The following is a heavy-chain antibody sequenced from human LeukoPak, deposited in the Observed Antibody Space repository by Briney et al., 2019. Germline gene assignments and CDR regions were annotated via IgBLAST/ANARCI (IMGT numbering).Heavy chain of an antibody. J-gene: IGHJ4*02. D-gene: IGHD6-19*01. CDR1: GFTVGSNY. CDR2: IYSGGST. CDR3: ARGIAVAGPGFDY. V-gene: IGHV3-53*01. Sequence: GGSLRLSCAASGFTVGSNYMSWVRQAPGKGLEWVSVIYSGGSTYYADSVKGRFTISRDNSKNTLYLQMNSLRAEDTAVYYCARGIAVAGPGFDYWGQGTLVTVSS.